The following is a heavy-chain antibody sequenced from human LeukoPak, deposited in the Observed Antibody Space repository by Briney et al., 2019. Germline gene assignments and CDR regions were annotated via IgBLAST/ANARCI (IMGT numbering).Heavy chain of an antibody. CDR2: IYPGDSAT. CDR3: ATGYGSGRGAFDI. J-gene: IGHJ3*02. V-gene: IGHV5-51*01. Sequence: PGESLKISCVGSGYSFISYWIACVRQMPGKGLEWMGIIYPGDSATTYSPAFQGQVTISADKSISTAYLQWSSLKASDTAIYYCATGYGSGRGAFDIWGQGTMVSVSS. D-gene: IGHD6-19*01. CDR1: GYSFISYW.